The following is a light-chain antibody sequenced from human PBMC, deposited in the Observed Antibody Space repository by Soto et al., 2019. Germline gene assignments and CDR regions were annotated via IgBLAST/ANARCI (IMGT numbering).Light chain of an antibody. CDR1: QSVSSN. CDR2: GAF. V-gene: IGKV3-11*01. CDR3: QQRSNWPPIT. Sequence: EIVLTQSPGTLSLSPGGRATLSCRASQSVSSNLAWYQQKPGQAPSLLIYGAFTRAAGIPARFSGSGFGTDFTLTISSLEPEDAAVYYCQQRSNWPPITFGQGTRLEIK. J-gene: IGKJ5*01.